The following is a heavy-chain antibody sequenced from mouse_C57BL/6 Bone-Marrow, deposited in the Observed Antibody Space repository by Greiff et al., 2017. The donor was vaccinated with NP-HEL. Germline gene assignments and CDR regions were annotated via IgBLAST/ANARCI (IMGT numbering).Heavy chain of an antibody. V-gene: IGHV5-16*01. CDR3: AREGGLRRRTYDMDY. Sequence: EVQLVESEGGLVQPGSSMKLSCTTSGFTFSDYYMAWVRQVPEKGLDWVANINYDGSSTYYLDSLKGRFIISRDNAKNILYLQMSSLKSEDTATYYCAREGGLRRRTYDMDYWGQGTSVTVSS. CDR1: GFTFSDYY. D-gene: IGHD2-4*01. J-gene: IGHJ4*01. CDR2: INYDGSST.